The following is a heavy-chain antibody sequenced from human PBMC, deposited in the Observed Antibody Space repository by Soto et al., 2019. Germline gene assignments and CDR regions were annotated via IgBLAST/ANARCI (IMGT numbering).Heavy chain of an antibody. CDR2: IFYAGAI. D-gene: IGHD5-12*01. J-gene: IGHJ4*01. V-gene: IGHV4-59*01. CDR1: GCSTSRDY. CDR3: AKYTGYESLFYFDS. Sequence: SETLSPTFIVSGCSTSRDYWSWIRPPPGKGLEWIGYIFYAGAINYNPSLKSRVTISIDASEKQFSLNLTSVTAADTAFYYCAKYTGYESLFYFDSWGRGLQVTVSS.